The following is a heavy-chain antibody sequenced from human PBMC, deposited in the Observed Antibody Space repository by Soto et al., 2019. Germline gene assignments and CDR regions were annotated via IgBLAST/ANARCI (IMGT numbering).Heavy chain of an antibody. CDR2: IHGGGNSA. Sequence: EVQLLESGGDLVQPGRSLRLSCAASGFTFSGYAMSWVRQAPGKGLEWVSVIHGGGNSAYYADSVKGRFTISRDNSKNTLYLKMSSLRGEDTAGYYCAMSRRRVTTSWHFDYWGQGTLVTVSS. D-gene: IGHD4-17*01. V-gene: IGHV3-23*01. J-gene: IGHJ4*02. CDR1: GFTFSGYA. CDR3: AMSRRRVTTSWHFDY.